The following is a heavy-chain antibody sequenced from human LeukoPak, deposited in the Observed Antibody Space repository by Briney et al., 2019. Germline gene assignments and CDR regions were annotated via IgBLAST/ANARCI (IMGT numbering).Heavy chain of an antibody. J-gene: IGHJ5*02. V-gene: IGHV3-74*01. CDR2: INSDGGGA. CDR3: ARDVPHYWFDT. Sequence: GGSLRLSCAASGITFGNNWMHWARQGPGKGLVWISRINSDGGGAIYADSVKGRFTVSRDNAKNTLYLQMNSLRAEDTAVYYCARDVPHYWFDTWGQGTLVTVSS. CDR1: GITFGNNW.